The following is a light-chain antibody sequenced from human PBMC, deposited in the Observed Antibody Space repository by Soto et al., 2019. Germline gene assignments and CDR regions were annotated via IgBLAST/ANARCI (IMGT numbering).Light chain of an antibody. V-gene: IGLV6-57*03. Sequence: NFMLTQPHSVSESPGKTVTISCTRSSGSIASNYVQWYQQRPGSAPTTVIYEDNQRPSGVPDRFSGSIDSSSNSASLTISGLKTEDEAYYYYQSYDSSSWVFGGGTKVTVL. J-gene: IGLJ3*02. CDR3: QSYDSSSWV. CDR2: EDN. CDR1: SGSIASNY.